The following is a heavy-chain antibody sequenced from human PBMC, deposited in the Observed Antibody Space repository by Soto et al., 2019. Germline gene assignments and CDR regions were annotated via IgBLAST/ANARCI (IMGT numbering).Heavy chain of an antibody. V-gene: IGHV3-64*04. D-gene: IGHD6-13*01. CDR2: ISSNGSST. CDR3: ASAYSSSWDYYYYYMDV. J-gene: IGHJ6*03. CDR1: GFTFSTYA. Sequence: GGSLRLSCSASGFTFSTYAMHWVRQAPGKGLEYVSAISSNGSSTYYADSVKGRFTISRDNSKNTLYLQMNSLRAEDTAVYYCASAYSSSWDYYYYYMDVWGKGTTVTVSS.